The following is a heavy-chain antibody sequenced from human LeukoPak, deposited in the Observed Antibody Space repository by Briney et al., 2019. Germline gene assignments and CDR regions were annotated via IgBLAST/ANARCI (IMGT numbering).Heavy chain of an antibody. V-gene: IGHV3-48*03. CDR2: ISSSGSTT. CDR1: GFTFSSYE. Sequence: PGGSLRLSCAASGFTFSSYEMNWVRQAPGKGLEWVSYISSSGSTTHYADSVKGRFTISRDNSKNTLYLQMNSLRAEDTAVYYCAKDIRSVVGRPHFDYWGQGTLVTVSS. D-gene: IGHD3-22*01. J-gene: IGHJ4*02. CDR3: AKDIRSVVGRPHFDY.